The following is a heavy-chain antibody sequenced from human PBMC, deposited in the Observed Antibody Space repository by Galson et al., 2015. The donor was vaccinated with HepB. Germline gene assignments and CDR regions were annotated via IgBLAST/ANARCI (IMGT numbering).Heavy chain of an antibody. J-gene: IGHJ5*02. V-gene: IGHV4-59*01. CDR2: IYYSGST. D-gene: IGHD5-12*01. CDR3: ARVAPDIVATNWDSSWYWFDP. Sequence: SETLSLTCTVSGRSISSYYWSWIRQPPGTGLEWIGYIYYSGSTNYNPSLKSRVTISVDTSKNQFSLKLSSVTAADTAVYYCARVAPDIVATNWDSSWYWFDPWGQGTLVTVSS. CDR1: GRSISSYY.